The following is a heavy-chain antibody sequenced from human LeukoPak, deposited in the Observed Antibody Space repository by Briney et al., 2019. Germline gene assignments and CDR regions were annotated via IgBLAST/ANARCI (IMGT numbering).Heavy chain of an antibody. J-gene: IGHJ4*02. CDR2: ISGSGGST. V-gene: IGHV3-23*01. CDR3: AKPDSSGWYDGLGY. CDR1: GFTFSSYA. D-gene: IGHD6-19*01. Sequence: GGSLSLSCAASGFTFSSYAMGWVRQAPGKGLEWVSAISGSGGSTYYADSVKGRFTIPRDNSKNTLYLQMNSLRAEDTAVYYCAKPDSSGWYDGLGYWGQGTLVTVSS.